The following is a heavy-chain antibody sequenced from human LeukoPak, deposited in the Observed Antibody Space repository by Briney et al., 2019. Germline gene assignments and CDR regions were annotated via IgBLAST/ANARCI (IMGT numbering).Heavy chain of an antibody. Sequence: PSETLSLTCNVSGGSISSSSYYWGWIRQPPGKGLEWIGSIYYSGSTYYNPSLKSRVTISVDTSKNHFSLKLSSVTPADTAVYYCARLSAAAARWGFDYWGQGTLVTVSS. J-gene: IGHJ4*02. CDR2: IYYSGST. CDR3: ARLSAAAARWGFDY. CDR1: GGSISSSSYY. D-gene: IGHD6-13*01. V-gene: IGHV4-39*02.